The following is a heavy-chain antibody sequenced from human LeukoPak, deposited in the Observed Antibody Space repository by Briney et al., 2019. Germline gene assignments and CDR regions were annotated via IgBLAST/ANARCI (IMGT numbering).Heavy chain of an antibody. V-gene: IGHV1-8*03. D-gene: IGHD6-19*01. CDR3: ARANSSGWHAFDI. CDR1: GYTFTSYD. CDR2: MNPNSGNT. Sequence: ASVKVSCKASGYTFTSYDINWVRQATGQGLEWMGWMNPNSGNTGYAQKFQGRVTITRNTSISTAYMELSSLRSEDTAVYYCARANSSGWHAFDIWGQGTMVTVSS. J-gene: IGHJ3*02.